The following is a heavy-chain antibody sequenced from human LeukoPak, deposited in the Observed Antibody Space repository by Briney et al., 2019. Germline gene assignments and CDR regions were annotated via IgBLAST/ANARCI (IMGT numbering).Heavy chain of an antibody. J-gene: IGHJ6*03. Sequence: ASVKVSCKASGYTFTSYFIHWVRQAPGQGLEWMGIINPSGGSTNYAQKFQGRVTMTRDTSTSTVYMELSSLRSEDTAVYFCARDGTPAFYYYMDVWGKGTTVTISS. CDR2: INPSGGST. CDR1: GYTFTSYF. V-gene: IGHV1-46*01. CDR3: ARDGTPAFYYYMDV.